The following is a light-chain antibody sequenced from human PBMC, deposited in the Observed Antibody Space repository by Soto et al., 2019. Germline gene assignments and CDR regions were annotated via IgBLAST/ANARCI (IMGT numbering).Light chain of an antibody. CDR2: EVT. V-gene: IGLV2-23*02. Sequence: QSALAQPASVSGSPEQSITISCTGTSSDVGTYNLVSWYQQHPGKAPKLIIYEVTERPSGVSKRFSGSKFGNTASLTISGLLPEDEADYYCCSYGGSSTFPYVFGTGTTLTVL. J-gene: IGLJ1*01. CDR3: CSYGGSSTFPYV. CDR1: SSDVGTYNL.